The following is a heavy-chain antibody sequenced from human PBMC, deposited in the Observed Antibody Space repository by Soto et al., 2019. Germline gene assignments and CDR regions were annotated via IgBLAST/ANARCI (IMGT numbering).Heavy chain of an antibody. Sequence: EVQLLDSGGGLVQPGGSLRLSCAASGFTFRTYAMSWVRQAQGKGLEWDSTISDSGTTYYADSVKGRFTISRDNSRNTLELKMNSLRVEDTAGYYCAKGGEGSCSRTSCLYFSDSWGQGTLVTVSS. CDR2: ISDSGTT. CDR3: AKGGEGSCSRTSCLYFSDS. J-gene: IGHJ5*02. CDR1: GFTFRTYA. D-gene: IGHD2-2*01. V-gene: IGHV3-23*01.